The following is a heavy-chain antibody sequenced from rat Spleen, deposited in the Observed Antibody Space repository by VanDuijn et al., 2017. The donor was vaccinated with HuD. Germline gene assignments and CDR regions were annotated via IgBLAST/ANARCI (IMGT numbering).Heavy chain of an antibody. V-gene: IGHV5-7*01. CDR3: ATVGTYFDY. CDR2: ISYDGSHT. D-gene: IGHD1-1*01. CDR1: GFTFSDYN. J-gene: IGHJ2*01. Sequence: EVQLVESGGGLVQPGRSLKLSCAASGFTFSDYNMAWVRQAPTKGLEWVATISYDGSHTYYPDSVKGRFTISRDNAKNTLYLQMDSLRSEDTATYYCATVGTYFDYWGQGVMVTVSS.